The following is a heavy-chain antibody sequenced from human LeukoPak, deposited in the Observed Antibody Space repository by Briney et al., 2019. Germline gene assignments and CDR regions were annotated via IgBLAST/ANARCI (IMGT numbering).Heavy chain of an antibody. Sequence: GGSLRLSCAASGFTFSTYSMNWVRQAPGKGLEWVSSISGSSSYIYYADSVTGRFTISRDNAKNSLYLQMNSLRAEDTAVYYCARDSITTILGGVRAFDIWGQGTMVSVSP. D-gene: IGHD3-22*01. CDR3: ARDSITTILGGVRAFDI. CDR1: GFTFSTYS. CDR2: ISGSSSYI. V-gene: IGHV3-21*01. J-gene: IGHJ3*02.